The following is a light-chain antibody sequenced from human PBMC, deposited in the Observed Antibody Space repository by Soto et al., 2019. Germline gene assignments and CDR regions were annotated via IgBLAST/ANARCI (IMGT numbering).Light chain of an antibody. V-gene: IGLV2-8*01. Sequence: QSVLTQPPSASGSPGQSVTVSCTGTSSDVGGYNYVSWYQQRPDKAPKLMIYDVSKRPSGVPDRFSGSKSGNTASLTVTGLQAEDEADYYCSSYAGTHVVFGTGTKVTVL. CDR2: DVS. CDR3: SSYAGTHVV. J-gene: IGLJ1*01. CDR1: SSDVGGYNY.